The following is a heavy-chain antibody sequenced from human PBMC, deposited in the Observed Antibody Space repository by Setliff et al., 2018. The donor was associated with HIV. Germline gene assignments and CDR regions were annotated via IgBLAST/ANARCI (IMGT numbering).Heavy chain of an antibody. Sequence: ASVKVSCKASGGRFSSYAMSWVRQAPGQGLEWMGGIIPMFGSANYAQKFQGRVTITADGSTRTVYMVLSSLRSEDTAVYYCARGTHGDYYYYMDVWGKGTTVTVSS. D-gene: IGHD3-10*01. V-gene: IGHV1-69*13. J-gene: IGHJ6*03. CDR2: IIPMFGSA. CDR1: GGRFSSYA. CDR3: ARGTHGDYYYYMDV.